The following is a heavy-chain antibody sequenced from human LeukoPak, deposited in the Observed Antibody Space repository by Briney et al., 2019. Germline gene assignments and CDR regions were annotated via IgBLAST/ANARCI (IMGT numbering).Heavy chain of an antibody. CDR2: INHSGST. D-gene: IGHD4-17*01. CDR1: GGSFSGYY. J-gene: IGHJ4*02. Sequence: PSETLSLTCAVYGGSFSGYYWSWIRQPPGKGLEWIGEINHSGSTNYNPSLKSRVTISVDTSKNQFSLKLSSVTAADTAVYYCARGHVYGYYVLGYWGQGTLVTVSS. CDR3: ARGHVYGYYVLGY. V-gene: IGHV4-34*01.